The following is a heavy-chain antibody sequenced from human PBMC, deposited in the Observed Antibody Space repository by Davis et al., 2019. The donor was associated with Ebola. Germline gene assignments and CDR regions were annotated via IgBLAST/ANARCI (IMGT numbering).Heavy chain of an antibody. CDR1: GFTFSGSA. V-gene: IGHV3-73*01. CDR2: IRSKAKSYAT. J-gene: IGHJ6*02. Sequence: GGSLRLSCAASGFTFSGSAMHWVRQASGKGLEWVGRIRSKAKSYATAYAASVKGRFTISRDDSKNTAYLQMNSLKTEDTAVYYCTRKDFRYCSSTSCYILDGMDVWGQGTTVTVSS. CDR3: TRKDFRYCSSTSCYILDGMDV. D-gene: IGHD2-2*02.